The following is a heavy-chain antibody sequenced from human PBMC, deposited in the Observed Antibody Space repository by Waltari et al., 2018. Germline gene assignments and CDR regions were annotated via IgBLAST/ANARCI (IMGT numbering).Heavy chain of an antibody. CDR1: GGSISSYY. D-gene: IGHD4-17*01. CDR3: ARRVDGDSHPQPFDY. V-gene: IGHV4-59*01. J-gene: IGHJ4*02. CDR2: IYYSGST. Sequence: QVQLQESGPGLVKPSETLSLTCTVSGGSISSYYWSWIRQPPGKGLEWIGYIYYSGSTNYNPSLKSRVTISVDTSKNQFSLKLSSVTAADTAVYYCARRVDGDSHPQPFDYWGQGTLVTVSS.